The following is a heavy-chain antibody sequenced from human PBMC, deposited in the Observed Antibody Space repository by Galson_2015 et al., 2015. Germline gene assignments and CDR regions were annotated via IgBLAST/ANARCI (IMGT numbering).Heavy chain of an antibody. CDR2: ISHDGSQP. Sequence: SLRLSCAASGFTFSNYGMHWVRQAPGKGLEWAGVISHDGSQPYYAESVKGRFTISRDNSKNTLSLQMKSLRVEDTALYYCAKDERGYDPWGQGTLVTVSS. CDR1: GFTFSNYG. V-gene: IGHV3-30*18. J-gene: IGHJ5*02. CDR3: AKDERGYDP. D-gene: IGHD5-12*01.